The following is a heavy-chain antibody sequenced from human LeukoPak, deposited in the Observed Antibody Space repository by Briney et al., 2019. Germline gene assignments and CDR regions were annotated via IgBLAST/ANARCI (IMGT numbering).Heavy chain of an antibody. Sequence: GGSLRLSCAASGFTLSTYAMTWVRQAPGKGLEWASVVSGSGGSTYYADSVKGRFTISRDNSKSTLYLQMNSLRGEDTAVYYCARLLGGSDYWGQGTLVTVSS. CDR2: VSGSGGST. D-gene: IGHD1-26*01. J-gene: IGHJ4*02. V-gene: IGHV3-23*01. CDR1: GFTLSTYA. CDR3: ARLLGGSDY.